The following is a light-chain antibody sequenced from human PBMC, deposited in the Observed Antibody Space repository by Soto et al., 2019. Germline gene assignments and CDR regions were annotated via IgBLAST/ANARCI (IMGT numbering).Light chain of an antibody. Sequence: DIQMTQSPSSLSASVGDRVTITCRASQSISSYLNWYQQKPGKAPNLLIYAASILQSGVPSRFSGSGSGTDFTLTISSLQPEDFATYYCQQSYNSPRTFGQGTKLDIK. CDR2: AAS. CDR3: QQSYNSPRT. J-gene: IGKJ2*01. V-gene: IGKV1-39*01. CDR1: QSISSY.